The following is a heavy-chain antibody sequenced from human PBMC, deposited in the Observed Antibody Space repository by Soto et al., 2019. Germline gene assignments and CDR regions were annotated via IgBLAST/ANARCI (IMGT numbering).Heavy chain of an antibody. J-gene: IGHJ6*02. CDR2: IIPLLGTT. V-gene: IGHV1-69*01. CDR3: AAELGFGKASVA. CDR1: GDTFKNCV. Sequence: QVQVVQSGVEVRRPGSSVKVSCKASGDTFKNCVISWVRQAPGQGLEWMGGIIPLLGTTDFAQRFQGRLTTTTDESTTTASMELSRLRSEDPATYYCAAELGFGKASVAWGQGTTVIVSS. D-gene: IGHD7-27*01.